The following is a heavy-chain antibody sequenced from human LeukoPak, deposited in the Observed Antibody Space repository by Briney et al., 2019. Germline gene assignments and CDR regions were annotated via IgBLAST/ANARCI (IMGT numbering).Heavy chain of an antibody. J-gene: IGHJ4*02. CDR3: ARERFCGGDCSILDY. Sequence: GGSLRLSCAASGFTFRSYSLNWVRQAPGKGLEWVSPISVGSNYIYYADSVKGRFTISRDNAKNSLYLQMNSLRAEDTAVYYCARERFCGGDCSILDYWGQGTLVTVSS. CDR1: GFTFRSYS. CDR2: ISVGSNYI. D-gene: IGHD2-21*01. V-gene: IGHV3-21*01.